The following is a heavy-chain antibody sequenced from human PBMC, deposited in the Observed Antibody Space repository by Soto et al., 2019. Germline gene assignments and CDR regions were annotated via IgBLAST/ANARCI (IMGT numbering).Heavy chain of an antibody. CDR2: IDPSDSRT. Sequence: GESLKISCNCSGYTFTSHWISWVRQKPGQGLEWMGRIDPSDSRTKYNPSFEGHVTISVDKSIGATFLQWSSLEASDTAVYYCARRHGYSYDFDYWGQGTLVTVSS. V-gene: IGHV5-10-1*01. CDR1: GYTFTSHW. CDR3: ARRHGYSYDFDY. J-gene: IGHJ4*02. D-gene: IGHD5-18*01.